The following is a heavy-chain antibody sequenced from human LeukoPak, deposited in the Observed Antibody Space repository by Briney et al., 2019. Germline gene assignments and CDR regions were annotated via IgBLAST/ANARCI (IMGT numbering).Heavy chain of an antibody. CDR2: IYYSGST. CDR3: ARLLALSGSYQAGFDY. Sequence: SETLSLTCTVSGGSISSSSYYWGWIRQPPGKGLEWIGSIYYSGSTYYNPSLKSRVTISVDTSKNQFSLKLSSVTAADTAVYYCARLLALSGSYQAGFDYWGQGTLVTVSS. D-gene: IGHD1-26*01. V-gene: IGHV4-39*07. CDR1: GGSISSSSYY. J-gene: IGHJ4*02.